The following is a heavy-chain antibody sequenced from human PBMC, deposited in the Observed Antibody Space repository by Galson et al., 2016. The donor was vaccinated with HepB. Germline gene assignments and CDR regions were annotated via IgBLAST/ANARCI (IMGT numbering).Heavy chain of an antibody. V-gene: IGHV4-39*01. CDR3: ARRSYSNHIDS. CDR1: GGSISLDTYY. D-gene: IGHD5-12*01. J-gene: IGHJ4*02. CDR2: VSYTGSA. Sequence: ETLSLTCSVSGGSISLDTYYWGWIRQPPGKGLEWIGSVSYTGSAYYNTSLQSRVTISVDTSKNQFSLKLTSVTAADTAVYFCARRSYSNHIDSWGQGTLVIVSS.